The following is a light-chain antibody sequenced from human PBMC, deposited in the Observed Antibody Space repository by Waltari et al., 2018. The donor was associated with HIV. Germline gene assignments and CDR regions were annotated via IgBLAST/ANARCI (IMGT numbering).Light chain of an antibody. V-gene: IGLV3-19*01. CDR3: NSRDSSGNPPKWV. CDR1: SLRSYY. Sequence: SSELTQDPAVSVALGQTVRITCQGDSLRSYYASWYQQKHGQSPVSVFNGKNHRPSGIPDRFSDSSSGNTASLTITGAQAEDEADYYCNSRDSSGNPPKWVFGGGTKLTVL. J-gene: IGLJ3*02. CDR2: GKN.